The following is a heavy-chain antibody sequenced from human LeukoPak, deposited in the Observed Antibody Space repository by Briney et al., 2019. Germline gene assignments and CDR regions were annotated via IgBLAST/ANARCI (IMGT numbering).Heavy chain of an antibody. CDR3: AKVDKRIVVVVAATAFDY. J-gene: IGHJ4*02. D-gene: IGHD2-15*01. Sequence: GGSLRLSCADSGLTISNNWMSWVRQAPGKGLEWVANIKLDGSELYYVDSVKGRFTISRDNSKNTLYLQMNSLRAEDTAVYYCAKVDKRIVVVVAATAFDYWGQGTLVTVSS. CDR1: GLTISNNW. CDR2: IKLDGSEL. V-gene: IGHV3-7*01.